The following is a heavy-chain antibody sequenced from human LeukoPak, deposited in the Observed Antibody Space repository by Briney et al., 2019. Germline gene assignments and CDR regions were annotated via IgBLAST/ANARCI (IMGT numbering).Heavy chain of an antibody. J-gene: IGHJ4*02. Sequence: SETLSLTCTVSGGSISSSSYYWGWIRQPPGKGLEWIGSIYYSGSTYYNPSHKSRVTISVDTSKNQFSLKLSSVTAADTAVYYCAAGYYDSSGPGNYFDYWGQGTLVTVSS. V-gene: IGHV4-39*01. D-gene: IGHD3-22*01. CDR1: GGSISSSSYY. CDR3: AAGYYDSSGPGNYFDY. CDR2: IYYSGST.